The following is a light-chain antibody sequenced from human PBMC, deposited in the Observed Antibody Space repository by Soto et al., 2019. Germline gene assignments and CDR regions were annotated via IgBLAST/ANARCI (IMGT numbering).Light chain of an antibody. V-gene: IGKV3-20*01. Sequence: EIVLTQSPGTLSLSPGQRATLSCRASQSVNSNYLAWYQQKPGQAPRLLIYAASSRSTDIPDRFSGSGSGTDFNLTISRLEPEDFVVYYCQQYGSSPETFGQGTKLEIK. CDR2: AAS. CDR3: QQYGSSPET. J-gene: IGKJ2*01. CDR1: QSVNSNY.